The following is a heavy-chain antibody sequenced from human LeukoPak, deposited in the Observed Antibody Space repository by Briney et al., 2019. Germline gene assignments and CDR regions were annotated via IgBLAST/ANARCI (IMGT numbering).Heavy chain of an antibody. J-gene: IGHJ5*02. Sequence: GASVKVSCKASGYTFTNYFMHWVRQAPGQGLEWMGIINPRGGSTGCAQKFQGRITMTTDMSTRTVYMELSSLESEDTAVYYCARRDCVGDCYSNWFDPWGQGTLVTVSS. CDR2: INPRGGST. CDR3: ARRDCVGDCYSNWFDP. D-gene: IGHD2-21*02. CDR1: GYTFTNYF. V-gene: IGHV1-46*01.